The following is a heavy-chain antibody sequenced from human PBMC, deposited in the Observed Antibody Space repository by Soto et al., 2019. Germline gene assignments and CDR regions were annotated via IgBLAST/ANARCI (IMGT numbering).Heavy chain of an antibody. CDR3: ARDSLIAVAAPGYFDY. D-gene: IGHD6-19*01. CDR2: ISYDGSNK. Sequence: PGGSLRLSCAASGFTFSSYAMHWVRQAPGKGLEWVAVISYDGSNKYYADSVKGRFTISRDNSKNTLYLQMNSLRAEDTAVYYCARDSLIAVAAPGYFDYWGQGTLVTVSS. J-gene: IGHJ4*02. CDR1: GFTFSSYA. V-gene: IGHV3-30-3*01.